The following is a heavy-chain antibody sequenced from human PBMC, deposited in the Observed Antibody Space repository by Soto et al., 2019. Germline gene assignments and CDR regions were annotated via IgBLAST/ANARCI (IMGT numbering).Heavy chain of an antibody. V-gene: IGHV1-18*01. D-gene: IGHD2-8*01. CDR3: ARRLYGDYDY. CDR2: ISTYNGNT. CDR1: GYAFTTAG. J-gene: IGHJ4*02. Sequence: QAQLVQSGAEMKRPGASVKVSCKASGYAFTTAGITWVRQAPGQGLEWMGWISTYNGNTNYAQKHQDRVTLTTDTSTTTAYMELRDLTSDDTGVYFCARRLYGDYDYWGQGTLLTVSS.